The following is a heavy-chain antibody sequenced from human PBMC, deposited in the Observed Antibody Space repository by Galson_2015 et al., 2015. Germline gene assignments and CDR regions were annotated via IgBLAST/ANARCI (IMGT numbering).Heavy chain of an antibody. CDR2: IYYDGSNK. CDR1: GIRFRNYG. CDR3: AKYGSGSRTAFEI. J-gene: IGHJ3*02. Sequence: SLRLSCATSGIRFRNYGMHWVRQAPGKGLEWVAIIYYDGSNKFYADSVRGRFTISRDNSKSTLFLQMNSLRAEDTAVYYCAKYGSGSRTAFEIWGQGTMVTVSS. D-gene: IGHD3-10*01. V-gene: IGHV3-33*06.